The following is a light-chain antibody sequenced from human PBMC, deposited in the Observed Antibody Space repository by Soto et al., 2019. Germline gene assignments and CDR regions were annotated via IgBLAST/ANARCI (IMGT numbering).Light chain of an antibody. CDR3: QQLLSYPIT. CDR2: AAS. CDR1: QSISSW. Sequence: EIQVNHTPSNQCRSVRDRVSLCSRASQSISSWLAWYQQKPGKAPKLLIYAASTLQSGVPLSFSGSGPGTSFTLTISSLQPEDFATYYCQQLLSYPITFGQGTRLEIK. J-gene: IGKJ5*01. V-gene: IGKV1-9*01.